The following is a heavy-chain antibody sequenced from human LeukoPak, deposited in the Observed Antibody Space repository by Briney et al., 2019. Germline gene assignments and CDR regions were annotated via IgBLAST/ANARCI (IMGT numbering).Heavy chain of an antibody. V-gene: IGHV1-18*01. CDR3: ARARGTRPPSVVTGAYFDY. CDR1: GYLFFNFG. J-gene: IGHJ4*02. D-gene: IGHD4-23*01. Sequence: ASVKVSCKASGYLFFNFGISWVRRAPGQGLEWVGWISSENGKTRYAQKVQGRVMITADESTSTAYMELSSLRSEDTAVYYCARARGTRPPSVVTGAYFDYWGQGTLVTVSS. CDR2: ISSENGKT.